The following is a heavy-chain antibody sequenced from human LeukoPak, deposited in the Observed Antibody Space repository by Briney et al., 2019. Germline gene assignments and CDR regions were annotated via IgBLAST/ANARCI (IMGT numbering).Heavy chain of an antibody. D-gene: IGHD3-10*01. V-gene: IGHV3-23*01. CDR1: GFTFSSYT. CDR2: ISGSGGST. CDR3: AKEITMVRGVILNKFDY. Sequence: GGSLRLSCAASGFTFSSYTMSRVRQAPGKGLEWVSAISGSGGSTYYADSVKGRFTISRDNSKNTLYLQMNSLRAEDTAVYYCAKEITMVRGVILNKFDYWGQGTLVTVSS. J-gene: IGHJ4*02.